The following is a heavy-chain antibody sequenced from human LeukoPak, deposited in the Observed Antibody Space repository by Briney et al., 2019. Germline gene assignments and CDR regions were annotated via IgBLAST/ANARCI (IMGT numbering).Heavy chain of an antibody. CDR3: ARFLFLSGSYYFDY. D-gene: IGHD1-26*01. V-gene: IGHV4-31*03. Sequence: SETLSLTCTVSGGSISSGGYYWSWIRQHPGKGLEWIGYIYYSGTTYYNPSLKSRVTISVDTSKNQFSLKLSSVTAADTAVYYCARFLFLSGSYYFDYWGQGTLVTVSS. J-gene: IGHJ4*02. CDR1: GGSISSGGYY. CDR2: IYYSGTT.